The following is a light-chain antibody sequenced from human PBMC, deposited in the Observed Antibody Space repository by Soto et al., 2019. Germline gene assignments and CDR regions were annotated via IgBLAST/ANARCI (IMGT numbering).Light chain of an antibody. CDR1: QSVSSN. Sequence: VLTQSPATLSVSPGERATLSCRASQSVSSNLAWYQQKPGQAPRLLIYGASTRATGILARFSGSVSGTEFTLTISSLQSEDFAVYYCQQYNIWPRAFGQGTKVDIK. J-gene: IGKJ1*01. CDR3: QQYNIWPRA. V-gene: IGKV3-15*01. CDR2: GAS.